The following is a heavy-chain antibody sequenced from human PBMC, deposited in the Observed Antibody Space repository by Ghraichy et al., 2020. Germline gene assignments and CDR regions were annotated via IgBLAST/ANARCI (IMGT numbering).Heavy chain of an antibody. CDR2: ISSSSSYI. J-gene: IGHJ5*02. V-gene: IGHV3-21*01. CDR1: GFTFSSYS. D-gene: IGHD3-9*01. CDR3: ARDPNDILTGYSLGWFDP. Sequence: GGLRLSCAASGFTFSSYSMNWVRQAPGKGLEWVSSISSSSSYIYYADSVKGRFTISRDNAKNSLYLQMNSLRAEDTAVYYCARDPNDILTGYSLGWFDPWGQGTLVTVSS.